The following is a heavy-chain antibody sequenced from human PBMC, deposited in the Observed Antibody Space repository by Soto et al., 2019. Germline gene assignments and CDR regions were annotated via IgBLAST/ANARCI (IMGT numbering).Heavy chain of an antibody. CDR1: GFNVSSKY. D-gene: IGHD2-21*02. J-gene: IGHJ4*02. CDR3: ARARVVTSISYYFDY. V-gene: IGHV3-53*01. CDR2: IYSGGST. Sequence: EVQLVESGGGLIQRGGSLRLSCAASGFNVSSKYMSWVRQAPGKGLEWVSVIYSGGSTYYADSAKGRFTISRDNSKNTLYLQMNSLRVEDTAVYYCARARVVTSISYYFDYWGQGTLVTVSS.